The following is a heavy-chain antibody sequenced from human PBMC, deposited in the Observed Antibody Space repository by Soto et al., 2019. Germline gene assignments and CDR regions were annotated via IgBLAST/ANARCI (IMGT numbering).Heavy chain of an antibody. CDR1: GFTFSSYA. CDR2: ISASSGST. CDR3: AKGVVAAEATYFDY. V-gene: IGHV3-23*01. D-gene: IGHD2-15*01. J-gene: IGHJ4*02. Sequence: EVQLLESGGGLVQQGGSLRLSCAASGFTFSSYAMSWVRQAPGKGLERVSSISASSGSTYYADSVQGRFTIFRDNSKSTLYLQMNSLRAEDTAVYYCAKGVVAAEATYFDYWGQGTLVTVSS.